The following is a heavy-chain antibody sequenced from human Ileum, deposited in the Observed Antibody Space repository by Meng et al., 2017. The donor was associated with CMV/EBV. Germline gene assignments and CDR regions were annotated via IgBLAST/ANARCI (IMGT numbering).Heavy chain of an antibody. V-gene: IGHV1-2*02. D-gene: IGHD2/OR15-2a*01. CDR2: INPKSGGT. CDR3: ARGVRMGSTREYSFDF. Sequence: QVQLVQAWGEVKKLGALEQVSCKASGYTFTGYYLHWVRQVPGQGLEWMGWINPKSGGTKFAQNFQGRVSMTRDTSINTAFMELSRLRSDDTAVYFCARGVRMGSTREYSFDFWGQGTLVTVSS. CDR1: GYTFTGYY. J-gene: IGHJ4*02.